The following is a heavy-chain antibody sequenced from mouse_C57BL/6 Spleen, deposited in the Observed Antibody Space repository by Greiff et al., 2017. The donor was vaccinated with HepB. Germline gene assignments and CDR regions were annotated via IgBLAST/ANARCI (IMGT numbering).Heavy chain of an antibody. CDR2: ISYDGSN. J-gene: IGHJ1*03. CDR1: GYSITSGYY. CDR3: ARRGVWYFDV. Sequence: ESGPGLVKPSQSLSLTCSVTGYSITSGYYWNWIRQFPGNKLEWMGYISYDGSNNYNPSLKNRISITRDTSKNQFFLKLNSVTTEDTATYYCARRGVWYFDVWGTGTTVTVSS. V-gene: IGHV3-6*01.